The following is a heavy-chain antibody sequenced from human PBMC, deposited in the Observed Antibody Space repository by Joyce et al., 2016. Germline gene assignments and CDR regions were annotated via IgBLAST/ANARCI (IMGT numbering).Heavy chain of an antibody. J-gene: IGHJ4*02. CDR3: ASGAGTTFGYYFDY. CDR2: THHNGGT. V-gene: IGHV4-4*02. Sequence: QVQLQQSGPGLVKPSGTLSLTCAVSGGSIKNRNWWSWVRQPPGKGLEWIGETHHNGGTNNNSFLKSRVTISVDTSMNFFSLKLNSVTAADTAVYFCASGAGTTFGYYFDYWGQGILVTVSS. CDR1: GGSIKNRNW. D-gene: IGHD1-1*01.